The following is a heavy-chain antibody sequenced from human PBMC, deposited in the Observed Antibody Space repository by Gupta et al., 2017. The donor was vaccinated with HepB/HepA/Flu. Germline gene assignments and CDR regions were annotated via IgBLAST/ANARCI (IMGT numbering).Heavy chain of an antibody. Sequence: QVQLQESGPGLVKPSETLSLTCTVSGDSIANYNWSWIRQPPGKGLEWIGYISDSGDAKYTSLLKSRVTMSISTANNQFALKLKYVNAEATAIYYWSREDDMGHNLGQVFEPWCQRTLLTVS. D-gene: IGHD7-27*01. V-gene: IGHV4-59*13. CDR1: GDSIANYN. CDR2: ISDSGDA. J-gene: IGHJ5*02. CDR3: SREDDMGHNLGQVFEP.